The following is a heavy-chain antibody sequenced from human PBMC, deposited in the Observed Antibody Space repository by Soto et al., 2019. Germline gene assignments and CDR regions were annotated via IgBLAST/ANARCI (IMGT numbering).Heavy chain of an antibody. CDR1: GYTFTSYD. CDR2: MNPNSGNK. D-gene: IGHD3-16*01. Sequence: QVQLVQAGAEVKKPGASVKVSCQASGYTFTSYDINWVRQATGQGLEWMGWMNPNSGNKGYAQKFQGRVTMTRNTYKNTAYMELSSLRSEDTAVYYCASGRAGLLLYSAFDPWGQGTMVTVSS. V-gene: IGHV1-8*01. CDR3: ASGRAGLLLYSAFDP. J-gene: IGHJ3*01.